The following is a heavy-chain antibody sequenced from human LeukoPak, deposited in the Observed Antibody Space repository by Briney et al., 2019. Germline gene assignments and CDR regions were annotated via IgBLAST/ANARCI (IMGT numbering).Heavy chain of an antibody. D-gene: IGHD5-24*01. J-gene: IGHJ4*02. Sequence: GASVKVSCKTSVYIFTPHHIHWMRQAPGQGLELLGWVSAANNPEYSQKFQGRVVITRDASATTSYLELNSLRSEDTAVYYCAMSVEMPPIPSFDYWGQGTLVTVSS. CDR1: VYIFTPHH. CDR2: VSAANNP. CDR3: AMSVEMPPIPSFDY. V-gene: IGHV1-3*01.